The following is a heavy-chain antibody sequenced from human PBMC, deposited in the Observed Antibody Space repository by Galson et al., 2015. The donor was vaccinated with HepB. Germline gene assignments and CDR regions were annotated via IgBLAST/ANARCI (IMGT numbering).Heavy chain of an antibody. CDR2: IFYSGNT. CDR1: GGSISSANSY. D-gene: IGHD3-3*01. CDR3: ARHGPYDDFWSGLVGEGDYYNYMDV. V-gene: IGHV4-39*01. Sequence: LSLTCTVSGGSISSANSYWGWIRQPPGEGLEWIGTIFYSGNTYYNPSLKSRVTISVDTSKNQFSLELSSVTAADTAVYFCARHGPYDDFWSGLVGEGDYYNYMDVWGEGTTVTVSS. J-gene: IGHJ6*03.